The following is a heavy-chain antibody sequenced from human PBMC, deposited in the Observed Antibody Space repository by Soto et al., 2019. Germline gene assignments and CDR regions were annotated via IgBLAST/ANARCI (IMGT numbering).Heavy chain of an antibody. CDR1: GFTFSSYG. CDR2: ISYDGSNK. J-gene: IGHJ6*02. CDR3: AKDLGPAAIVGLYYYYGMDV. V-gene: IGHV3-30*18. Sequence: LRLSCAASGFTFSSYGMHWVRQAPGKGLEWVAVISYDGSNKYYADSVKGRFTISRDNSKNTLYLQMNSLRAEDTAVYYCAKDLGPAAIVGLYYYYGMDVWGQGTKVTVS. D-gene: IGHD2-2*02.